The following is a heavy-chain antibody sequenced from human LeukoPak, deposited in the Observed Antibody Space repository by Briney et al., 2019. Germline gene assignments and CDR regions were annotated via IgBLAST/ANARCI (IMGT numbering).Heavy chain of an antibody. Sequence: SETLSLTCTVSGVSITDYSWSWIRQPPGKGLEWIGYIHYTGGTNYNPSLSSRVTMSVDTSKNQFSLKLSFVTAADTAVYYCARGTVTTGYFDYWGQGNLVTVSS. CDR3: ARGTVTTGYFDY. D-gene: IGHD4-11*01. J-gene: IGHJ4*02. CDR2: IHYTGGT. CDR1: GVSITDYS. V-gene: IGHV4-59*01.